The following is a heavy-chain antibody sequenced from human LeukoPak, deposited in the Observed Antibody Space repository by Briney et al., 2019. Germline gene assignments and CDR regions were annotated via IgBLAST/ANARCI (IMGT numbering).Heavy chain of an antibody. Sequence: GGSRRLSCAASGFNYSSYTMNCVRQAPGMGLEWLSYISASRGITYYADSVKGRFTISRDNAKNSLYLQMNSLRAEDTAVYYCARGPSGYDFWSGYPNYFDYWGQGTLVTVSS. CDR3: ARGPSGYDFWSGYPNYFDY. CDR2: ISASRGIT. J-gene: IGHJ4*02. V-gene: IGHV3-48*04. CDR1: GFNYSSYT. D-gene: IGHD3-3*01.